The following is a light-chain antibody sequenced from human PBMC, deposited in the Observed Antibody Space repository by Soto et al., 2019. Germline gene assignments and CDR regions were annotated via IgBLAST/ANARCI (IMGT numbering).Light chain of an antibody. V-gene: IGKV3D-7*01. Sequence: EIVLPQSPSTLSLAPGERAPLSCRASQSVSSSYLAWYQQKPGQPPRLLIYGASSRATGIPARFSGSGSGTDFTLTISSLQPEDFAVYYCQHDYNLLTFGGGTKVDIK. CDR1: QSVSSSY. CDR2: GAS. J-gene: IGKJ4*01. CDR3: QHDYNLLT.